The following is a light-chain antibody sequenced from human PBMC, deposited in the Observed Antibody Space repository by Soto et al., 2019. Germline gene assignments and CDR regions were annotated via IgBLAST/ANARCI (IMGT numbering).Light chain of an antibody. V-gene: IGKV1-9*01. Sequence: DIQLTQSPSFLSASVGDRVTITCRASQGISSYLAWYQQKPGKAPKLLIYAASTLQNGVPSRFSGSGSGTEFTLTISSLQPEDFATYDCQQLNSYPPITFGPGTKVDIK. CDR2: AAS. CDR3: QQLNSYPPIT. CDR1: QGISSY. J-gene: IGKJ3*01.